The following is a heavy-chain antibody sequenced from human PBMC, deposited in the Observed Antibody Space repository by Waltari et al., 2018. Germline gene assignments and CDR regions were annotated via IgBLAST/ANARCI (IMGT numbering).Heavy chain of an antibody. CDR3: AAGLFGVFVQSFDP. CDR2: IVVGSGNT. Sequence: CKASGFTFTTSSMQWVRQARGQRLEWIGWIVVGSGNTKYAEKFQERVTFTRDMSTSTAYMELSSLTSEDTAVYYCAAGLFGVFVQSFDPWGQGTLVTVSS. D-gene: IGHD3-3*01. J-gene: IGHJ5*02. V-gene: IGHV1-58*02. CDR1: GFTFTTSS.